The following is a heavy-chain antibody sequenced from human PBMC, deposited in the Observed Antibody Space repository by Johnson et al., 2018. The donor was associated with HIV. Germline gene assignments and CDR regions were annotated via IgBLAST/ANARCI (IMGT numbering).Heavy chain of an antibody. V-gene: IGHV3-20*04. D-gene: IGHD1-26*01. Sequence: VQVVESGGGLIQPGGSLRLSCAASGFTVSSNYMSWVRQAPGKGLEWVSGINWNGGSTGYADSVKGRFTISRDNAKNSLYLQMNSLRAEDTALYYCARGDGGSTDAFDIWGQGTMVTVSS. CDR3: ARGDGGSTDAFDI. J-gene: IGHJ3*02. CDR1: GFTVSSNY. CDR2: INWNGGST.